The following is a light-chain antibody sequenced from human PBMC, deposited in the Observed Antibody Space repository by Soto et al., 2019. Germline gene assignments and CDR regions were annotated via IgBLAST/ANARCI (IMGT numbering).Light chain of an antibody. V-gene: IGKV3-15*01. J-gene: IGKJ4*01. CDR3: QQYNDWLALS. CDR2: GAS. CDR1: QSINSD. Sequence: EIVLTQSPATLSASPGERATLSCRASQSINSDVAWYLQKPGQAPRLLIYGASTRATGIPARFSGSGSVTEFTLTISSLQPEDFAVYYCQQYNDWLALSFGGGTKVDIK.